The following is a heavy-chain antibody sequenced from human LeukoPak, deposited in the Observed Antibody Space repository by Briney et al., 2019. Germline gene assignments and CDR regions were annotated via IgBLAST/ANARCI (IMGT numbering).Heavy chain of an antibody. D-gene: IGHD6-13*01. J-gene: IGHJ4*02. CDR1: GGSISSYY. Sequence: PSETLSLTCTISGGSISSYYWSWIRQPPGKGLEWIGYIYYSGSTNYNPSLKSRVTISVDTSKNQFSLKLSSVTAADTAVYYCARVDPYSSSWMAIDYWGQGTLVTVSS. CDR2: IYYSGST. V-gene: IGHV4-59*01. CDR3: ARVDPYSSSWMAIDY.